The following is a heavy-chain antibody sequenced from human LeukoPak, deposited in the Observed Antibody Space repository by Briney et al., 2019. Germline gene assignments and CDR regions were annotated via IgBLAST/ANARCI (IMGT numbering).Heavy chain of an antibody. J-gene: IGHJ4*02. CDR2: FSYDGRNE. D-gene: IGHD2-8*01. CDR1: GFAFSTYN. CDR3: VREKYCTPTDCLHGRFYFNC. Sequence: GGSLRLSCAASGFAFSTYNMHWVRQAPGKGLEWVAVFSYDGRNENHAESVKGRFTISRDNSKNTLYLQMNTLRTEDTALYYCVREKYCTPTDCLHGRFYFNCWGQGTLVTVSS. V-gene: IGHV3-30*04.